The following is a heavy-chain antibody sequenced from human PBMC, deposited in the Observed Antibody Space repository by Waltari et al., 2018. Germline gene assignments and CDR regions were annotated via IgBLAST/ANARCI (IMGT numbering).Heavy chain of an antibody. Sequence: QVQLPQWGAGLLKPSETLSLTCAVYGGSFGGYYWSWVRQPPGKGLEWIGEINHSGSTNYSPSLKSRVTISIDTSKNQFSLKLSSVTAADMAVYYCARVRYSSGSWYYMDVWGKGTTVTVSS. CDR1: GGSFGGYY. CDR3: ARVRYSSGSWYYMDV. CDR2: INHSGST. V-gene: IGHV4-34*01. D-gene: IGHD3-10*01. J-gene: IGHJ6*03.